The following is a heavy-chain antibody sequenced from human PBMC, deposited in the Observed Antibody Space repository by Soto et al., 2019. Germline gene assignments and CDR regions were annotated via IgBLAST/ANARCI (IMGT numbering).Heavy chain of an antibody. CDR2: VSGYSGNA. CDR1: GFIFSDYG. J-gene: IGHJ4*02. CDR3: AKRTSGTTWGESDY. Sequence: QVHVVQSGAEVKKPGDSVKVSCKTSGFIFSDYGINWVRQAPGEGLGWMGWVSGYSGNANLAQKFQGRVTMTRDTSTRTAHLEFRSLRSDDTAVYYCAKRTSGTTWGESDYWGQGTLVTVSS. D-gene: IGHD3-16*01. V-gene: IGHV1-18*04.